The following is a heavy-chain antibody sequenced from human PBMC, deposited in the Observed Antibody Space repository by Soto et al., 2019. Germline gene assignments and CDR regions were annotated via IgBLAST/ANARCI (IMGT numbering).Heavy chain of an antibody. CDR1: GYTSLNYG. V-gene: IGHV1-3*01. CDR3: ADDFRIIPGAKGLVY. CDR2: INAGSGNT. D-gene: IGHD2-2*01. Sequence: APVKVSSKGSGYTSLNYGIHWVRQPPDQRLEWLRWINAGSGNTKYSQKFQGRKTMTRVTIASTVYVELSSMRSEDTASYYWADDFRIIPGAKGLVYWGQGVLVTVSS. J-gene: IGHJ4*02.